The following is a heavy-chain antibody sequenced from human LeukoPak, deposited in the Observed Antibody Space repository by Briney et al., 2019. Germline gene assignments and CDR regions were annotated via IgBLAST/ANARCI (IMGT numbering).Heavy chain of an antibody. CDR2: IYYSGST. V-gene: IGHV4-39*01. J-gene: IGHJ3*02. CDR3: ARRWAFDI. Sequence: PSETLSLTCTVSGGSISSSSYYWGWIRQPPGKGLEWIGSIYYSGSTYYNPSLKSRVTISVDTSKNQFSLKLSSVTAADTAVYYCARRWAFDIWGQGTMVTVSS. CDR1: GGSISSSSYY.